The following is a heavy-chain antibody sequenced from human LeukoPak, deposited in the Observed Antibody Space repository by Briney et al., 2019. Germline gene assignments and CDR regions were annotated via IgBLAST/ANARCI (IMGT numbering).Heavy chain of an antibody. V-gene: IGHV3-30*02. J-gene: IGHJ6*02. Sequence: PGGSLRLSCAAPGFTFSSYGMHWVRQAPGKGLEWVAFIRYDGSNKYYADSVKGRFTISRDNSKNTLYLQMNSLRAEDTAVYYCAKAPNYYGSGSYYTLYYYYGMDVWGQGTTVTVSS. CDR1: GFTFSSYG. CDR3: AKAPNYYGSGSYYTLYYYYGMDV. CDR2: IRYDGSNK. D-gene: IGHD3-10*01.